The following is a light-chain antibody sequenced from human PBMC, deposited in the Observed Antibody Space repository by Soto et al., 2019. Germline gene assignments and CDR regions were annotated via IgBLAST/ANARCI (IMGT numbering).Light chain of an antibody. V-gene: IGKV3-15*01. J-gene: IGKJ5*01. CDR1: QGVTTN. Sequence: EIIMTQSPGTLSASPGERATLSCRAAQGVTTNFAWYQQKSGQSPRLLIYDVSNRATGAPARFSGSGSETDFTLTISGLRSEDSAVYFCQQYNNWPFSFGQGTRLEIK. CDR2: DVS. CDR3: QQYNNWPFS.